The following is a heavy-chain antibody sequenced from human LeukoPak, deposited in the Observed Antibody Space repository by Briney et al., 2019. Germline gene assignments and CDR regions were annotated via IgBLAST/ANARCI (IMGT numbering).Heavy chain of an antibody. Sequence: SETLSLTCTVSGGSISSYYWSWIRQPPAKGLEWIGYIYYSGSTNYNPSLKSRVTISVDTSKIQFSLKLSSVTAADTAVYYCARVYCSSTSCYPDYWGQGTLVTVSS. CDR1: GGSISSYY. D-gene: IGHD2-2*01. CDR3: ARVYCSSTSCYPDY. V-gene: IGHV4-59*01. CDR2: IYYSGST. J-gene: IGHJ4*02.